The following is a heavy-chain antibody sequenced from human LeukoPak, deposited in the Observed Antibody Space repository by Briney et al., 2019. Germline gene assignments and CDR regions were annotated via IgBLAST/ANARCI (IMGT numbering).Heavy chain of an antibody. CDR1: GGTFSSYG. D-gene: IGHD6-13*01. J-gene: IGHJ4*02. V-gene: IGHV1-69*05. Sequence: ASVKVSCKASGGTFSSYGISWVRQAPGQGVEGMGGISPIFCTANYPQKFQGRVTITTDQSTSTAYMELSSLRSEDTAVYYCARAGSSWYDRQIDYWGQGTLVTVSS. CDR3: ARAGSSWYDRQIDY. CDR2: ISPIFCTA.